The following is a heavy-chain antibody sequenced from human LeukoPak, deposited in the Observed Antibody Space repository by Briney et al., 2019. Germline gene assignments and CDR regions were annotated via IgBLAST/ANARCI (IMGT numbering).Heavy chain of an antibody. V-gene: IGHV4-59*08. CDR3: ARQGSGSYYNSKAYYYYGMDV. CDR2: IYYSGST. Sequence: SETLSLTCTVSGGSISSYYWSWIRQPPGQGLHWLGYIYYSGSTNYNPSLKSRVTISVDTSKNQFSLKLSSVTAADTAVYYCARQGSGSYYNSKAYYYYGMDVWGQGTTVTVSS. J-gene: IGHJ6*02. D-gene: IGHD3-10*01. CDR1: GGSISSYY.